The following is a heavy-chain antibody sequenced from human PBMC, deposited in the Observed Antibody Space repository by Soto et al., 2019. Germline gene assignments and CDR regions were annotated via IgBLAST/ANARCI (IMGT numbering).Heavy chain of an antibody. CDR3: ARNVYFDWLSYWSGVNY. D-gene: IGHD3-9*01. CDR1: GDSITSRTYY. Sequence: SETLSLTCTVSGDSITSRTYYWAWIRQPPGKGLEWIGSISYSGTRNYTPSLESRVTISVDTSKNQFSLKLSSVSAADTAIYYCARNVYFDWLSYWSGVNYWGQGTLVTVSS. V-gene: IGHV4-39*01. CDR2: ISYSGTR. J-gene: IGHJ4*02.